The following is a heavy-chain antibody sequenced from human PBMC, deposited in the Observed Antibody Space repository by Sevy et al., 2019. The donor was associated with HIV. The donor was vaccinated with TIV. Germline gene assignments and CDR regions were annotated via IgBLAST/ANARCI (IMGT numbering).Heavy chain of an antibody. J-gene: IGHJ6*02. CDR2: IRSKAYCGTT. CDR1: GFTFDDYT. CDR3: TRVEGAADWGMDV. D-gene: IGHD1-26*01. Sequence: GGSLRLSCRASGFTFDDYTMSWVRQAPGKGLEWVDFIRSKAYCGTTEDAASVKGRFTISRDESKSIAYLQMNSLKTEDTAVYYCTRVEGAADWGMDVWGQGTTVTVSS. V-gene: IGHV3-49*04.